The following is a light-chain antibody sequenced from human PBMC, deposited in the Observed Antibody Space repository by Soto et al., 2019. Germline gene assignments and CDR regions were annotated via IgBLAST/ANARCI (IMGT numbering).Light chain of an antibody. CDR2: DVS. V-gene: IGLV2-14*03. CDR1: SSDVGGYNY. Sequence: QSALTQPASVSGSPGQSITISCTGTSSDVGGYNYVSWYQQHPGKAPKLMIYDVSNRPSGVSYRFSGSKSGNTASLTISELQAEDEADYYCSSYTSSSLHVFGTGTKVTVL. J-gene: IGLJ1*01. CDR3: SSYTSSSLHV.